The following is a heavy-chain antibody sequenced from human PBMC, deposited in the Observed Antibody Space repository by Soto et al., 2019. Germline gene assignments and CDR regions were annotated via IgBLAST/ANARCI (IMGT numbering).Heavy chain of an antibody. D-gene: IGHD2-15*01. CDR2: IYYSGST. CDR1: GGSISSGGYY. CDR3: ARAVVVVAATGVYYMDV. V-gene: IGHV4-31*03. Sequence: SETLSLTCTVSGGSISSGGYYWSWIRQHPGKGLERIGYIYYSGSTYYNPSLKSRVTISVDTSKNLFSLKLSSVTAADTAVYYCARAVVVVAATGVYYMDVWGKGTTVTVSS. J-gene: IGHJ6*03.